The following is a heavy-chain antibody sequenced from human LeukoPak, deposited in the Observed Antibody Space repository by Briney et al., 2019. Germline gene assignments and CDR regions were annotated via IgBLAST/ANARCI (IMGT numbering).Heavy chain of an antibody. CDR3: ARVYRPIDYYDSSGYHTAGLDY. CDR2: INPSGGST. D-gene: IGHD3-22*01. CDR1: GYTFTSYY. Sequence: ASVKVSCKASGYTFTSYYMHWVRQAPGQGLEWMGIINPSGGSTSYAQKFQGRVTMTRDTSTSTVYMELSSLRSEDTAVYYCARVYRPIDYYDSSGYHTAGLDYWGQGTLVTVSS. J-gene: IGHJ4*02. V-gene: IGHV1-46*01.